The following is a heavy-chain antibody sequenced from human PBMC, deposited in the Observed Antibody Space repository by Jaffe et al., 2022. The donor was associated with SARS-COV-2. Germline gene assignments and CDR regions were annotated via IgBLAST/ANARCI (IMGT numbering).Heavy chain of an antibody. V-gene: IGHV4-39*01. CDR3: ASSPYSSSWYDWFDP. D-gene: IGHD6-13*01. CDR1: GGSISSSSYY. Sequence: QLQLQESGPGLVKPSETLSLTCTVSGGSISSSSYYWGWIRQPPGKGLEWIGSIYYSGSTYYNPSLKSRVTISVDTSKNQFSLKLSSVTAADTAVYYCASSPYSSSWYDWFDPWGQGTLVTVSS. J-gene: IGHJ5*02. CDR2: IYYSGST.